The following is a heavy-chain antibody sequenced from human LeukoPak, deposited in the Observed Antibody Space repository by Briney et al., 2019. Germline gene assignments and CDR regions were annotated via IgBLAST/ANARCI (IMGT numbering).Heavy chain of an antibody. J-gene: IGHJ4*02. V-gene: IGHV3-23*01. CDR3: AKLGGFNDN. CDR2: ISGSGSST. D-gene: IGHD5-24*01. CDR1: GFTFVSYA. Sequence: GGSLRLSCAASGFTFVSYAMSWVRQAPGKGLEWVSAISGSGSSTYYADIVKGRFTISRDKSKNTLYLQMNSPRAEDTAIYYCAKLGGFNDNWGQGTLVTVSS.